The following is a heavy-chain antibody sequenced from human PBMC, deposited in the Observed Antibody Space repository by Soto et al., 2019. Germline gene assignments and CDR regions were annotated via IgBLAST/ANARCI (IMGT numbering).Heavy chain of an antibody. CDR3: ANSPYYYDSSGYPGSDY. CDR2: ISGSGGST. V-gene: IGHV3-23*01. D-gene: IGHD3-22*01. CDR1: GFTCSSYA. J-gene: IGHJ4*02. Sequence: GRSLRLSCAASGFTCSSYAMSWVRQAPGKGLEWVSAISGSGGSTYYADSVKGRFTISRDNSKNTLYLQMNSLRAEDTAVYYCANSPYYYDSSGYPGSDYWGQGTLVTGSS.